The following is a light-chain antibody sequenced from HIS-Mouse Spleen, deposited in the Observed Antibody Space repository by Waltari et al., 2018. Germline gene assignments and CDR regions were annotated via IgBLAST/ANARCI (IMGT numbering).Light chain of an antibody. CDR1: QGISNY. Sequence: DIQMTQSPSSLSASVGDRVTITCRASQGISNYLAWYQQKPGKVPKLLIYAASTLQSGVQSRFSGSGSGTDFTLTISSLQPEDVATYYCQKYNSAPPLFTFGPGTKVDIK. CDR2: AAS. V-gene: IGKV1-27*01. CDR3: QKYNSAPPLFT. J-gene: IGKJ3*01.